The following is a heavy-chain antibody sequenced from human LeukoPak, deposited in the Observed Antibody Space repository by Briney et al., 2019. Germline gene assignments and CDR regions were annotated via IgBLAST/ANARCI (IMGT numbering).Heavy chain of an antibody. Sequence: PSETLSLTCTVSGVSITNYYWSWVRQTAGKGLEWVSAISGGGDITYYADSVKGRFTISRDNSKDTLFLQMHSLRPRDTAVYYCVREDTPATANYWGQGTLVTISS. V-gene: IGHV3-23*01. D-gene: IGHD2-21*02. CDR1: GVSITNYY. J-gene: IGHJ4*02. CDR3: VREDTPATANY. CDR2: ISGGGDIT.